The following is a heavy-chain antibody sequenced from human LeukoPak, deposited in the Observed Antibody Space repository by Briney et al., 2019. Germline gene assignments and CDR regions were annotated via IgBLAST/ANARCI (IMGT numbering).Heavy chain of an antibody. Sequence: SETLSLTCTVSGGSISIYYWSWIRQPPGKGLEWIGYIYYSGGTNYNPPLKSRVTISVDTSKNQFSLKLSSVTAADTAVYHCARDEGNDSSGYRHDALDIWGQGTIVTVSS. CDR1: GGSISIYY. CDR2: IYYSGGT. D-gene: IGHD3-22*01. V-gene: IGHV4-59*01. J-gene: IGHJ3*02. CDR3: ARDEGNDSSGYRHDALDI.